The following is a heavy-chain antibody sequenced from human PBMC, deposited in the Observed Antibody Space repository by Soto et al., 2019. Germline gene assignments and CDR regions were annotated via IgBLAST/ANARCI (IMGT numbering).Heavy chain of an antibody. Sequence: GESLKISCKGSGYSFTSYWIGWVRQMPGKGLEWMGIIYPGDSDTRYSPSFQGQVTISADKSISTAYLQWSSLKASDTAMYYCARGHNTIWYPRNWSDPWGQGTLVTVYS. CDR3: ARGHNTIWYPRNWSDP. CDR2: IYPGDSDT. D-gene: IGHD3-9*01. J-gene: IGHJ5*02. V-gene: IGHV5-51*01. CDR1: GYSFTSYW.